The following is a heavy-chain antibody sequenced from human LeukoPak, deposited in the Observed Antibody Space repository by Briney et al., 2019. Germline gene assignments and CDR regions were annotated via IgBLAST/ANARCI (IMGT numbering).Heavy chain of an antibody. V-gene: IGHV4-4*02. Sequence: SGTLSLTCAVSGGSISSSNWWSWVRQPPGKGLGWIGEIYHSGSTNYNPSLKSRVTISVDTSKNQFSLKLSSVTAADTAVYYCAREVPLVGATSYIDYWGQGTLVTVSS. J-gene: IGHJ4*02. CDR1: GGSISSSNW. D-gene: IGHD1-26*01. CDR2: IYHSGST. CDR3: AREVPLVGATSYIDY.